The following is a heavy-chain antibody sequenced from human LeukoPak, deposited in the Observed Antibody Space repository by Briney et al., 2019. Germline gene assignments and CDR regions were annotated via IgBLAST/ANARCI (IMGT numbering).Heavy chain of an antibody. D-gene: IGHD6-25*01. CDR3: ARGDGYTVDY. J-gene: IGHJ4*02. V-gene: IGHV4-34*01. CDR2: INHSGST. Sequence: SETLSLTCAVYGGSFSGYYWSWIRQPPGKGLEWIGEINHSGSTNYNPSLKSRVTISVDTSKNQFSLKLSSVTAADTAVYYCARGDGYTVDYWGQGTLVTVSS. CDR1: GGSFSGYY.